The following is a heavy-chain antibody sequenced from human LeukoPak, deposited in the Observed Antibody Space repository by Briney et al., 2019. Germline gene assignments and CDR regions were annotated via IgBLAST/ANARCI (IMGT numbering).Heavy chain of an antibody. CDR2: IYYSGST. Sequence: PSETLSLTCTVSDGSISSYYWSWIRQPPGKGLEWIGYIYYSGSTNYNPSLKSRVTISVDTSKNQFSLKLSSVTAADTAVYYCARGDTAMVFDYWGQGTLVTVSS. D-gene: IGHD5-18*01. CDR3: ARGDTAMVFDY. V-gene: IGHV4-59*01. CDR1: DGSISSYY. J-gene: IGHJ4*02.